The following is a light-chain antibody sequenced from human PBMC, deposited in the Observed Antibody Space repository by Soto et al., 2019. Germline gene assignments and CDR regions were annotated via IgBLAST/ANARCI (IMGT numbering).Light chain of an antibody. CDR2: AAS. J-gene: IGKJ5*01. CDR1: QGISNY. Sequence: DIQLTRSPSFLSASVGDRVTITCRASQGISNYLAWYQQRPGKAPKLLIYAASTLQTGVPSRFSGSGSGTEFTLTISSLQPEDFATYHCQQLTSYPRSTFGQGTRLEI. CDR3: QQLTSYPRST. V-gene: IGKV1-9*01.